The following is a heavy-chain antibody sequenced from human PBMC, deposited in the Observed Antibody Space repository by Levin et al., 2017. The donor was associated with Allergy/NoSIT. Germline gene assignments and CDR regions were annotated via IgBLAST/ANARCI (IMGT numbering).Heavy chain of an antibody. J-gene: IGHJ4*02. Sequence: GGSLRLSCAASGFTFSTYNMHWVRQAPGKGLEWVAVMSYDGSKIHYADSVKGRFTISRDNSKNTLYLQMNSLTTDDTPLYYCATYSSDWSSFDYWGQGTLVTVSS. D-gene: IGHD6-13*01. CDR3: ATYSSDWSSFDY. V-gene: IGHV3-30*04. CDR2: MSYDGSKI. CDR1: GFTFSTYN.